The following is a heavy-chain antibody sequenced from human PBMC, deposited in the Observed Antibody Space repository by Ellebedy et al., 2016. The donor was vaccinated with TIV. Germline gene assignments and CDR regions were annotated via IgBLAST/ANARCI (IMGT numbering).Heavy chain of an antibody. CDR1: GFAFSNYA. CDR3: AKMSGSMVTTSFDY. V-gene: IGHV3-23*01. J-gene: IGHJ4*02. Sequence: GGSLRLSCATSGFAFSNYAMTWVRQAPGKGLEWVSTIINTGGGTFYADSVRGRFTVSRDNSKSILYLQMNNLGAEDTAVYSCAKMSGSMVTTSFDYWGQGSLVTVSS. CDR2: IINTGGGT. D-gene: IGHD3-3*01.